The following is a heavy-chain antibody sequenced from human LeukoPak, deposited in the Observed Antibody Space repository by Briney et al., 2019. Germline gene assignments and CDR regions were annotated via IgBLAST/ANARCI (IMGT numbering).Heavy chain of an antibody. CDR3: AIDSSGYYAAFDI. V-gene: IGHV4-59*12. Sequence: SETLSLTCTVSGGSISSYYWSWIRKPPGKRLEWIGYIHYSGSTNYNPSLRGRVTISLDMSKNQFSLKLSSVTAADTAVYYCAIDSSGYYAAFDIWGQGTMVTVSS. CDR1: GGSISSYY. D-gene: IGHD3-22*01. CDR2: IHYSGST. J-gene: IGHJ3*02.